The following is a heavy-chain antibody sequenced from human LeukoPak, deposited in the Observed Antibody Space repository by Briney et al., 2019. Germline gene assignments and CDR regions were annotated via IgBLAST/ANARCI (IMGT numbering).Heavy chain of an antibody. Sequence: PGGSLRLSCAAPRFTFSSYWMSWVRQAPGKWLEWVANIKQNGGEKYYVDSVKGRFTISRDNAKNSLYLQMNSLRVEDTAVYYCARSGDTVTTRYYYMDLWGKGTTVTVSS. CDR3: ARSGDTVTTRYYYMDL. V-gene: IGHV3-7*01. CDR1: RFTFSSYW. CDR2: IKQNGGEK. J-gene: IGHJ6*03. D-gene: IGHD4-17*01.